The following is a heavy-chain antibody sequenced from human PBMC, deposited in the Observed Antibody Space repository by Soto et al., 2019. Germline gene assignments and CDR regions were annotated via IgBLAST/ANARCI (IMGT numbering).Heavy chain of an antibody. V-gene: IGHV3-9*01. CDR3: AKARREHRGNFDY. Sequence: EVQLVESGGGLVQPGRSLRLSCAASGFTFDDYAMHWVRQAPGKGLEWVSGISWNSGSIGYADSVKGRFTISRDNAKNSLYLQMNSLRAEDTALYYGAKARREHRGNFDYWGQGTLVTVSS. CDR1: GFTFDDYA. CDR2: ISWNSGSI. J-gene: IGHJ4*02. D-gene: IGHD1-26*01.